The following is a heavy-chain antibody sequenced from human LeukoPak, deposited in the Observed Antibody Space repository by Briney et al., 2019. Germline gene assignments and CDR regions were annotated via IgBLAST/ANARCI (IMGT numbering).Heavy chain of an antibody. CDR3: ARSISPTYCGGDCYSLASFDY. J-gene: IGHJ4*02. D-gene: IGHD2-21*02. CDR2: IIPIFGTA. Sequence: ASVNVSFKASGGTFSIYAISWVRQAPGQGLEWMGGIIPIFGTANYAQKFQGRVTITADESTSTAYMELSSLRSEDTAVYYCARSISPTYCGGDCYSLASFDYWGQGTLVTVSS. CDR1: GGTFSIYA. V-gene: IGHV1-69*01.